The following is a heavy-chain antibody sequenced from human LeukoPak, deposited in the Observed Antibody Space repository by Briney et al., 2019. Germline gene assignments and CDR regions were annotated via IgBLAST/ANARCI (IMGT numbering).Heavy chain of an antibody. CDR3: ARELTYADY. CDR2: IYYSGST. J-gene: IGHJ4*02. V-gene: IGHV4-30-4*01. CDR1: GGSISSGDYY. Sequence: SETLSLTCTDSGGSISSGDYYWSWIRQPPGKGLEWIGYIYYSGSTYYNPSLKSRVTMSVDTSKNQFSLKLSSVTAADTAVYYCARELTYADYWGQGTLVTVSS. D-gene: IGHD4/OR15-4a*01.